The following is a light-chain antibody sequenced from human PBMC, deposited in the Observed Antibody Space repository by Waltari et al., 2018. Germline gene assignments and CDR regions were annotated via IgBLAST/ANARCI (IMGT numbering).Light chain of an antibody. Sequence: QSALTQPASVSGSPGQSITISCTGTSSDVGGYNYVSWYQQHPGKAPQPMIYDVSKRPSGVSNRFAGSKSGNPASLTISGLQAEDEADYYCSSYTSSSTLRVFGGGTKLTVL. CDR3: SSYTSSSTLRV. V-gene: IGLV2-14*01. J-gene: IGLJ2*01. CDR2: DVS. CDR1: SSDVGGYNY.